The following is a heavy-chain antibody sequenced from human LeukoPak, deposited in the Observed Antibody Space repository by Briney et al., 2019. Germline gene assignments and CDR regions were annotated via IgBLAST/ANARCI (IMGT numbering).Heavy chain of an antibody. CDR1: GFTFSRYT. CDR2: ISGSSDHI. V-gene: IGHV3-21*01. Sequence: GGSLRLSCVASGFTFSRYTMNWVRQAPGKGLEWVSAISGSSDHIHYADSMKGRLTISRDNAKNSLYLQMNSLTAEDTAVYYCARDFFDSSGHYYDAYWGQGTLVTVSS. CDR3: ARDFFDSSGHYYDAY. J-gene: IGHJ4*02. D-gene: IGHD6-19*01.